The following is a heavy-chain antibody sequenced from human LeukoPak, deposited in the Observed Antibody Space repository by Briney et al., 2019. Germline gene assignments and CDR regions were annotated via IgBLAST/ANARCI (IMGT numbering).Heavy chain of an antibody. CDR2: IHYSGTT. CDR1: GDSISGYY. D-gene: IGHD5-24*01. V-gene: IGHV4-59*01. J-gene: IGHJ4*02. CDR3: ARYRDGYNLDH. Sequence: SETLSLTCTVSGDSISGYYWSWIGQPPGKGLDWIGYIHYSGTTKYKPSLRGRVTMLVDTSQNQFSLRLDSVTAADTAVYYCARYRDGYNLDHWGQGTLVTVSS.